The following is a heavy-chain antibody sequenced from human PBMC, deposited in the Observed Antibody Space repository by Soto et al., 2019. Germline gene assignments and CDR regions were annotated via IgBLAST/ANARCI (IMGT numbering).Heavy chain of an antibody. CDR1: GGTFSSYT. CDR3: ARMHCSGGSCYSAADFQH. D-gene: IGHD2-15*01. V-gene: IGHV1-69*02. CDR2: IIPILGIA. J-gene: IGHJ1*01. Sequence: GASVKVSCKASGGTFSSYTISWVRQAPGQGLEWMGRIIPILGIANYAQKFQGRVTITADKSTSTAYMELSSLRSEDTAVYYCARMHCSGGSCYSAADFQHWGQGTLVTVSS.